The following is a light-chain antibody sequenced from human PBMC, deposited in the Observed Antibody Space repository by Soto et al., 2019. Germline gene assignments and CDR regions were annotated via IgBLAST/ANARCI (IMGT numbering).Light chain of an antibody. Sequence: EIVLTQSPGTLSLSPGERATLSCRASQSVSSIYLAWYQQKPGQAPRLLIYGASSRATGIPDRFSGSGSGTDFTLTISSLEPEDFLVYYCQQYGSSPPYTFGQGTKLEIK. J-gene: IGKJ2*01. CDR3: QQYGSSPPYT. CDR1: QSVSSIY. V-gene: IGKV3-20*01. CDR2: GAS.